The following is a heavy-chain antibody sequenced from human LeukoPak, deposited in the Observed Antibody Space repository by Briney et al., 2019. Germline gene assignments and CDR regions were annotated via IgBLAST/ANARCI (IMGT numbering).Heavy chain of an antibody. Sequence: SETLSLTCTVSGGSISSGGYYWSWIRQPPGKGLEWIGYIYHSGSTYYNPSLKSRVTISVDTSRNQFSLKLSSVTAADTAVYYCARVAFGGVGYYYYYMDVWGKGTTVTVSS. J-gene: IGHJ6*03. CDR3: ARVAFGGVGYYYYYMDV. V-gene: IGHV4-61*08. CDR2: IYHSGST. CDR1: GGSISSGGYY. D-gene: IGHD2-15*01.